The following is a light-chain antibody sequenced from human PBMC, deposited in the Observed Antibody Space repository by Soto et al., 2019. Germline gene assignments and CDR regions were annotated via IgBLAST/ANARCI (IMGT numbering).Light chain of an antibody. CDR3: EQTYSTPVT. V-gene: IGKV1-39*01. Sequence: SQVTPPPSSLSASVRGGGTVTCLTSQNIYNYLNWYQQEPGKAPKLLIYGASSVQSGVPLRFSGSGSGTDFTLTISSLQPEDFATYYCEQTYSTPVTFGQGTRLEIK. J-gene: IGKJ5*01. CDR2: GAS. CDR1: QNIYNY.